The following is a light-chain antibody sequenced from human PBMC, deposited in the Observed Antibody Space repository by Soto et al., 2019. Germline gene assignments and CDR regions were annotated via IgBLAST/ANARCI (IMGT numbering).Light chain of an antibody. V-gene: IGLV2-14*01. Sequence: QSALTQPASVSGSPGQSITISCTGTSSDVGGYNYVCWYQQHPGKAPKLMIYDVSNRPSGVSNRFSGSKSGNTASLTISGLQAEDEADYYCSSYTSSSTLDYVFGTGTKVTVL. J-gene: IGLJ1*01. CDR1: SSDVGGYNY. CDR3: SSYTSSSTLDYV. CDR2: DVS.